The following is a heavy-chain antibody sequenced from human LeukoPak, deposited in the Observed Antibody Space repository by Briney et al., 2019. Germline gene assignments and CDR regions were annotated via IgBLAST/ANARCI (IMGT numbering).Heavy chain of an antibody. CDR1: GYTFTSYY. D-gene: IGHD3-22*01. CDR3: ARDETYYYDSSGYYPGY. V-gene: IGHV1-46*01. CDR2: INPSGGST. J-gene: IGHJ4*02. Sequence: ASVKVSCKASGYTFTSYYMHWVRQAPGQGLKWMGIINPSGGSTSYAQKFQGRVTMTRDTSTSTVYMELSSLRSEDTAVYYCARDETYYYDSSGYYPGYWGQGTLVTVSS.